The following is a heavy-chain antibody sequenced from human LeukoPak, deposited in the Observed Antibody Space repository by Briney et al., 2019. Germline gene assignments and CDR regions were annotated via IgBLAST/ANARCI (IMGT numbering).Heavy chain of an antibody. D-gene: IGHD6-6*01. Sequence: PGGSLRLSCAASGFTSRSYWMHCVRQAAGRGVVWVSRIDSDGSTTSHADSVKGRFTISRDNAKNTVYLQMNSLRAEDTAVDYWAIGWTTSSGRVYWGQGTQVTVSS. CDR1: GFTSRSYW. V-gene: IGHV3-74*01. CDR3: AIGWTTSSGRVY. CDR2: IDSDGSTT. J-gene: IGHJ4*02.